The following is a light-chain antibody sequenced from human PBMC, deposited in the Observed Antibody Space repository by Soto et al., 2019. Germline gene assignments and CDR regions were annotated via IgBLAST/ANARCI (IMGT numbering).Light chain of an antibody. CDR3: SSYTSSSNPYV. J-gene: IGLJ1*01. CDR2: EVS. CDR1: ISDVDGYNY. V-gene: IGLV2-14*01. Sequence: QSSLTQPASVSGSLGQSITISCTGTISDVDGYNYVSWYQLHPGKAPKLMIYEVSNRPSGVSNRFSGSKSGNTASLTISGLQAEDEADYYCSSYTSSSNPYVFGTGTKVTVL.